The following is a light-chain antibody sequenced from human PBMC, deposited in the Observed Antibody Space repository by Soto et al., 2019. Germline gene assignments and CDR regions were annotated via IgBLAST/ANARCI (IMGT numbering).Light chain of an antibody. CDR1: SRDVGGYNY. CDR3: SSYTSSSTYV. Sequence: SVLTQPGSVSRSPWPSFTFSCTGNSRDVGGYNYVSWYQQHPGKAPKLMIYDVSDRPSGVSNRFSGSKSGNTASLTISGLQAEDEADYYCSSYTSSSTYVFGTGTKSPS. J-gene: IGLJ1*01. V-gene: IGLV2-14*01. CDR2: DVS.